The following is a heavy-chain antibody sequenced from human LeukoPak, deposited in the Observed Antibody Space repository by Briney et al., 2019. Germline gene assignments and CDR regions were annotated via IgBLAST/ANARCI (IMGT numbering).Heavy chain of an antibody. CDR2: IYCSGST. CDR1: GGSISSSSYY. Sequence: SETLSLTCTVSGGSISSSSYYWGWIRQPPGKGLEWIGSIYCSGSTYYNPSLKSRVTISVDTSKNQFSLKLSSVTAADTAVYYCARGQISEDVVRGVISWFDPWGQGTLVTVSS. D-gene: IGHD3-10*01. CDR3: ARGQISEDVVRGVISWFDP. V-gene: IGHV4-39*07. J-gene: IGHJ5*02.